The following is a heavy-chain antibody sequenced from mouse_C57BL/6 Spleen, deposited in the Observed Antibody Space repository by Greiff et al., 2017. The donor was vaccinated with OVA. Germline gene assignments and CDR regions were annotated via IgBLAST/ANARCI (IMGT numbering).Heavy chain of an antibody. Sequence: EVKLVESGGGLVKPGGSLKLSCAASGFTFSSYAMSWVRQTPEKRLEWVATISDGGSYTYYPDNVKGRFTISRDNAKNNLYLQMSHLKSEDTAMYYCARVGTTASYWYFDVWGTGTTVTVSS. J-gene: IGHJ1*03. CDR1: GFTFSSYA. CDR3: ARVGTTASYWYFDV. D-gene: IGHD1-2*01. V-gene: IGHV5-4*03. CDR2: ISDGGSYT.